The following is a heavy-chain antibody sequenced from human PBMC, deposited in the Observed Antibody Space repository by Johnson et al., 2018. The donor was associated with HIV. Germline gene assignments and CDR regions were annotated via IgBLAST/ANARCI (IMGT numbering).Heavy chain of an antibody. CDR3: AREATVTLLHQWAFDI. V-gene: IGHV3-53*01. D-gene: IGHD4-17*01. J-gene: IGHJ3*02. CDR2: IYSGGIT. CDR1: AFAFTDSA. Sequence: HLVESGGDPVQPGASLKLSCSASAFAFTDSAIHWVRQASGKGLEWVSLIYSGGITYYADSVKGRFTISRDNSKNTLYLQMNSLRAEDTAVYYCAREATVTLLHQWAFDIWGQGTMVTVSS.